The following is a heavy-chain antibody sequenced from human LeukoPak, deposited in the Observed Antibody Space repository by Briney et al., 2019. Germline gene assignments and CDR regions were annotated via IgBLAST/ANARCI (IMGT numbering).Heavy chain of an antibody. J-gene: IGHJ5*02. CDR1: GGSFSGYY. D-gene: IGHD3-22*01. V-gene: IGHV4-34*01. CDR3: ARLTMIVVVITKVELNWFDP. Sequence: PSETLSLTCAVYGGSFSGYYWSWIRQPPGKGLGWIGEINHSGSTNYNPSLKSRVTISVDTSKNQFSLKLSSVTAADTAVYYCARLTMIVVVITKVELNWFDPWGQGTLVTVSS. CDR2: INHSGST.